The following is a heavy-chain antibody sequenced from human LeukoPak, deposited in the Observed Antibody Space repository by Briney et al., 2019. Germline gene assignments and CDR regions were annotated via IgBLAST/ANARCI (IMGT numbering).Heavy chain of an antibody. V-gene: IGHV1-8*02. CDR3: ARDLPVGSGTRDY. Sequence: GASVKVSCKASGYTFSGYYIHWVRQAPGQGIEWMGWMNPNSGNTGYAQKFQGRVTMTRNTSISTAYMELSSLRSEDTAVYYCARDLPVGSGTRDYCGQGTLVTVSS. J-gene: IGHJ4*02. CDR2: MNPNSGNT. D-gene: IGHD3-10*01. CDR1: GYTFSGYY.